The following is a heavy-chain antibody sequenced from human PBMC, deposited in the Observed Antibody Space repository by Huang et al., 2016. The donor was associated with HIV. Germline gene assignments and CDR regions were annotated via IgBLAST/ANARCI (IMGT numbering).Heavy chain of an antibody. CDR2: MNPNSGNT. CDR3: ARARGYYYDGRSYYSRYSFDS. D-gene: IGHD3-22*01. Sequence: QVQLVQSGAEVRKPGASVRVSCKASGFPFTNYDFNWVRQASGQGLEWMGGMNPNSGNTSYAQKFQGRGTITRNTSINTAYMDLRSLRSDDTAVYYCARARGYYYDGRSYYSRYSFDSWGQGTLVTVSS. CDR1: GFPFTNYD. V-gene: IGHV1-8*03. J-gene: IGHJ4*02.